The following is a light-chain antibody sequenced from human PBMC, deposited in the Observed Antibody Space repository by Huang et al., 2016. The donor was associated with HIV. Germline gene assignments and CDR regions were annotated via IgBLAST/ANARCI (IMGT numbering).Light chain of an antibody. CDR2: DAS. CDR3: QQRTNWPPVT. V-gene: IGKV3-11*01. CDR1: QSISNY. Sequence: EIVLTQSPATLSLSPGERATLSCRASQSISNYLLWYQQKPGQAPRLLIYDASNRATGIPARLSGRGSGTDFTLTISSLEPEDFAIYYCQQRTNWPPVTFGQGTRLDI. J-gene: IGKJ5*01.